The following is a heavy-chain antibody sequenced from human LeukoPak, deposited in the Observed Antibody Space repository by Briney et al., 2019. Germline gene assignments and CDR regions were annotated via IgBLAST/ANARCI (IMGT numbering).Heavy chain of an antibody. V-gene: IGHV3-49*04. CDR2: IRSKIYGGTP. J-gene: IGHJ4*02. Sequence: GGSLRLSCTASGFTFGDYAMTWVPQAPGKGLEWVGFIRSKIYGGTPEYAASVKGRFTISRDDSKGIAYLQMNSLKTEDTAVYYCTRGQTPYYWGQGTLVTVSS. CDR3: TRGQTPYY. CDR1: GFTFGDYA.